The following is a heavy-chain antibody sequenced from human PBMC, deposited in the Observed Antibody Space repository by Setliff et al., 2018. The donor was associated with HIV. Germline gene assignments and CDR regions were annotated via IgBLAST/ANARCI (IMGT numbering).Heavy chain of an antibody. Sequence: PSETLSLTCSVFRGSLSSGGYYWSWIRQHPGKGLEWIGYSYHSGSPSYNPSLKSRTTISVDTSKNEFSLKLSSVTAADTAVYYCARTFGDLKHYNYYYTIDVWGQGTTVTVSS. V-gene: IGHV4-31*03. CDR3: ARTFGDLKHYNYYYTIDV. CDR1: RGSLSSGGYY. J-gene: IGHJ6*02. D-gene: IGHD3-10*01. CDR2: SYHSGSP.